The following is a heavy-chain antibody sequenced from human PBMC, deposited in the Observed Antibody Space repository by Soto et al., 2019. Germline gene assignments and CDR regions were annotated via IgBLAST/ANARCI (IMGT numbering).Heavy chain of an antibody. CDR2: INPDNGKT. V-gene: IGHV1-3*01. CDR1: GFTFGDNL. D-gene: IGHD2-8*02. Sequence: QVQLVQSGAEVRKPGASVNISCWASGFTFGDNLINWVRQAPGQSLEWMGWINPDNGKTKYSQTFQGRVTISRHSSASVAHAEGTDLTSDDPAVYYRPRDILSVGPGANDAFDVWDQGTMVTGSS. J-gene: IGHJ3*01. CDR3: PRDILSVGPGANDAFDV.